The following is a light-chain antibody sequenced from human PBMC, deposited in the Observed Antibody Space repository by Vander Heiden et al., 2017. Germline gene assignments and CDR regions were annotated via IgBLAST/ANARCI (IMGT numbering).Light chain of an antibody. CDR3: QQYYIWHPNT. CDR1: QSFRTD. V-gene: IGKV3-15*01. Sequence: EMVLTQSPVTVSVSPGERATLSCSASQSFRTDLAWYQQKPGQAPRLIIYGASTRATGIPARFSGSGSWTEFTLTISSLQSEDFAVYYCQQYYIWHPNTFGQGTRVEIK. CDR2: GAS. J-gene: IGKJ1*01.